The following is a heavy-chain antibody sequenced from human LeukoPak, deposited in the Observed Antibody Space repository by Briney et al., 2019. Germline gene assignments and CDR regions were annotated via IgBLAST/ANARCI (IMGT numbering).Heavy chain of an antibody. V-gene: IGHV3-23*01. J-gene: IGHJ4*02. CDR1: GLSFRSYG. CDR3: ARCWTSDGVCLNFDH. Sequence: PGGSLRLSCEASGLSFRSYGMSWVRQAPGKGLEWVSGISGSGDNSYYTDFVKGRFTISRDNSKNTLYLQVNSLRVEDAAVYYCARCWTSDGVCLNFDHWGQGALVTVSS. D-gene: IGHD3-3*01. CDR2: ISGSGDNS.